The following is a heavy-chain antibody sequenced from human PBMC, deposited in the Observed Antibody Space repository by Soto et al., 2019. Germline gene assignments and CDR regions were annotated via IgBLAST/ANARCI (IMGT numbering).Heavy chain of an antibody. Sequence: GGSLRLSCAPSGFTFSSYVMHWVRQAPGKGLEWVAVVHYDGTKKYYADSVRGRFTISRDNSENILYLQMNSLRPDDTAVYFCARETSYDVWSGPQTMDVWGQGTTVTVSS. J-gene: IGHJ6*02. CDR1: GFTFSSYV. CDR3: ARETSYDVWSGPQTMDV. D-gene: IGHD3-3*01. V-gene: IGHV3-33*01. CDR2: VHYDGTKK.